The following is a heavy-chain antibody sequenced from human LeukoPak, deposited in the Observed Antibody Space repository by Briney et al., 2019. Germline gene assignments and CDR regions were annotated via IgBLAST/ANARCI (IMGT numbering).Heavy chain of an antibody. V-gene: IGHV4-38-2*02. CDR3: ARDYGDYLWAFDI. D-gene: IGHD4-17*01. J-gene: IGHJ3*02. Sequence: SETLSLTCTVSGYSISSGYYWGWIRQPPGKGLEWIGSIYHSGSTYYNPSLKSRVTISVDTSKNHFSLKLSSVTAADTAVYYCARDYGDYLWAFDIWGQGTMVTVSS. CDR2: IYHSGST. CDR1: GYSISSGYY.